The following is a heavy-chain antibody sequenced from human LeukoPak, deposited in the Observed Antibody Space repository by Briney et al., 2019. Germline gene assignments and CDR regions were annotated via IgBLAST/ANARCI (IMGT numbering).Heavy chain of an antibody. CDR1: GFAFSTYW. V-gene: IGHV3-74*01. D-gene: IGHD3-22*01. Sequence: GGSLRLSCAASGFAFSTYWMHWVRQAPGKGLVWVSRIKSDGSTNYADSVKGRFTISRGNANNTLSLQMNSLRPEDTGVYYCARAPSEIGGYYPEYFRHWGRRTLV. J-gene: IGHJ1*01. CDR3: ARAPSEIGGYYPEYFRH. CDR2: IKSDGST.